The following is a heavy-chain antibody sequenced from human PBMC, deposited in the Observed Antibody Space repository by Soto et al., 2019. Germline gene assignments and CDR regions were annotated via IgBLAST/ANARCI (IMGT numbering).Heavy chain of an antibody. J-gene: IGHJ4*02. Sequence: GGSLRLSCAASGFTFSSYGMHWVRQAPGKGLEWVAVISYDGSNKYYADSVKGRFTISRDNSKNTLYLQMNSLRAEDTAVYYCAKVAYYDSSFDYWGQGTLVTVSS. V-gene: IGHV3-30*18. CDR1: GFTFSSYG. CDR2: ISYDGSNK. CDR3: AKVAYYDSSFDY. D-gene: IGHD3-22*01.